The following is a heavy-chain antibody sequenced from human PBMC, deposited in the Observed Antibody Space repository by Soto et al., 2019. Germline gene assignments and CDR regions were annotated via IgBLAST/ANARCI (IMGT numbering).Heavy chain of an antibody. D-gene: IGHD3-22*01. V-gene: IGHV3-7*01. CDR2: IKWDASEK. Sequence: GGSLRLSCAASGFTFGSYWMSWVRQAPGKGLEWLATIKWDASEKKYVDSVKGRSTISRDNIKNSLYLQMNSLRAEDTAVYYCARGSYDSSGYRYFFNYWGHGTLVTVSS. CDR3: ARGSYDSSGYRYFFNY. CDR1: GFTFGSYW. J-gene: IGHJ4*01.